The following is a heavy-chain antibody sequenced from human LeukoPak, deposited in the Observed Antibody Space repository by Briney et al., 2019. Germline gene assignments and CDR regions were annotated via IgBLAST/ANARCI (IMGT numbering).Heavy chain of an antibody. J-gene: IGHJ4*02. V-gene: IGHV3-7*04. CDR3: ARDPRQYYFDY. CDR1: GFTFSSYW. Sequence: PGGSLRLSCAASGFTFSSYWMSWVRQAPGKGLEWVANIKQDGSEKYYVASVKGRFTISRDNAKNSLYLQMNSLRAEDTAVYYWARDPRQYYFDYWGQGTLVTVSS. CDR2: IKQDGSEK.